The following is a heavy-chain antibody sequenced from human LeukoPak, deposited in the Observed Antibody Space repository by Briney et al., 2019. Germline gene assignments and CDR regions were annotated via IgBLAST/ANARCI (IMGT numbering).Heavy chain of an antibody. V-gene: IGHV3-7*01. J-gene: IGHJ6*04. Sequence: GGSLRLSCAASGFTFSDSWISWVRQAPGKGLEWVANMNQDGSAKSYVDSVKGRFTISRENASNSLYLQMSSRRPEDTAVYYCATYPHGVAGDVWGEGTTVTVSS. D-gene: IGHD2-15*01. CDR2: MNQDGSAK. CDR1: GFTFSDSW. CDR3: ATYPHGVAGDV.